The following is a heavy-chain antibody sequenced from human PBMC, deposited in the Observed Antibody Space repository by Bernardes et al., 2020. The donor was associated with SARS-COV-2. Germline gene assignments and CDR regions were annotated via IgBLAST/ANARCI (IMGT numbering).Heavy chain of an antibody. Sequence: GGSLRLSCAASGFTFSSYSMNWVRQAPGKGLEWVSYISSSSSTIYYADSVKGRFTISRDNAKNSLYLQMNSLRDEDTAVYYCARAMTYDFWSAYDPSFDYWGQGTLVTVSS. CDR2: ISSSSSTI. J-gene: IGHJ4*02. V-gene: IGHV3-48*02. CDR3: ARAMTYDFWSAYDPSFDY. CDR1: GFTFSSYS. D-gene: IGHD3-3*01.